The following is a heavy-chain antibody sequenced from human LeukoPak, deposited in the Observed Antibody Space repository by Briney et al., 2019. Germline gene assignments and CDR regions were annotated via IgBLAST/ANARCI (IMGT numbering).Heavy chain of an antibody. CDR3: TTATAY. CDR1: GFTFSNVW. V-gene: IGHV3-15*01. D-gene: IGHD3-16*01. Sequence: GGSLRLSCAASGFTFSNVWMSWVRQAPGKGLEWVGRIKGKTDGGTTDYAAPVKGRFAISRDDSKSTLYLQMNSLKTEDTAVYYCTTATAYWGQGTLVTVSS. CDR2: IKGKTDGGTT. J-gene: IGHJ4*02.